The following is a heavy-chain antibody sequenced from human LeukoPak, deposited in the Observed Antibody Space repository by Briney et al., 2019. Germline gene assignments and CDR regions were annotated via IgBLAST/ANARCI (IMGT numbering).Heavy chain of an antibody. J-gene: IGHJ4*02. V-gene: IGHV1-18*01. D-gene: IGHD3-22*01. CDR2: ISAYNGNT. Sequence: GASVKVSCKASGYTFTSYGISWVRQAPGQGLEWMGWISAYNGNTNYAQKLQGGVTMTRNTAISTAYMELSSLRSEDTAVYYCARGVVSSSGGYYVSYDYWGQGSLVTVS. CDR3: ARGVVSSSGGYYVSYDY. CDR1: GYTFTSYG.